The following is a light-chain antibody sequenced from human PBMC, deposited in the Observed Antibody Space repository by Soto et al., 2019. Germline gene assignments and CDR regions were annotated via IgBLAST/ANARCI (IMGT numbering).Light chain of an antibody. CDR2: KAS. CDR3: QQYNSYSWP. Sequence: DIQVTQSPSTLSASVGDRVTITCRASQSISSWLAWYQQKPGKAPKLLIYKASNLESGVPSRFSGSGYGTEFTLTISSLQPDDFATYYCQQYNSYSWPFGQGTKVEIK. J-gene: IGKJ1*01. CDR1: QSISSW. V-gene: IGKV1-5*03.